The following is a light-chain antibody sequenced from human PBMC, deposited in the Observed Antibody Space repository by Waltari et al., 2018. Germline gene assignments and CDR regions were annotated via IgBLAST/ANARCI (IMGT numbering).Light chain of an antibody. Sequence: DIQMTQSPSSLSASVGDRVTITCRASQSISRYLNWYQQKPGKAPKLLIYAASSLQSGVPSMLSGSGSGTDFTLTISSLQPEDFATYYCQQSYSTPPITFGQGTRLEIK. CDR3: QQSYSTPPIT. J-gene: IGKJ5*01. CDR2: AAS. V-gene: IGKV1-39*01. CDR1: QSISRY.